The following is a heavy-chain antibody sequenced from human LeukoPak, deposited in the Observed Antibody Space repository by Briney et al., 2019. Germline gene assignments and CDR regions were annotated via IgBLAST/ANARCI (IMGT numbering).Heavy chain of an antibody. CDR3: AREGATFDP. CDR1: GGSISSYY. J-gene: IGHJ5*02. D-gene: IGHD1-26*01. V-gene: IGHV4-59*01. CDR2: IYYSGST. Sequence: SETLSLTCTVSGGSISSYYWSWIRQPPGKGLEWIGYIYYSGSTNYNPSLKSQVTISVDTSKNQFSLKLGSVTAADTAVYYCAREGATFDPWGQGTLVTVSS.